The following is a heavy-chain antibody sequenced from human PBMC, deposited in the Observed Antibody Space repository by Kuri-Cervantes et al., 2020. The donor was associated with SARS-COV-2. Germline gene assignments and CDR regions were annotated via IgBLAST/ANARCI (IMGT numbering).Heavy chain of an antibody. CDR3: AKDHSLVGATTFDY. V-gene: IGHV3-23*01. J-gene: IGHJ4*02. CDR2: ISGNGERT. Sequence: GESLKISCAASGFTFSSYAMSWVRQAPGKGLEWVSGISGNGERTYYPDSVKGRFTISRDNSKNTLYLQMNSLRAEDTAVYYCAKDHSLVGATTFDYWGQGTLVTVSS. D-gene: IGHD1-26*01. CDR1: GFTFSSYA.